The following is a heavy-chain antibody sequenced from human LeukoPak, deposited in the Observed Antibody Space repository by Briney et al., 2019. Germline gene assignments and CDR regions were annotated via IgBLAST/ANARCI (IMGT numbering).Heavy chain of an antibody. D-gene: IGHD3-9*01. Sequence: QASETLSLTCVVSGGSISDTNYWSWVRQSPGKGLEWIGEIFHTGRTNSNPSLKSRATLSVDKSKNQFSLKMNSVTAADTAMYYCARANFDTLTGWGHFDSWGQGTLVTVSS. CDR2: IFHTGRT. CDR3: ARANFDTLTGWGHFDS. V-gene: IGHV4-4*02. CDR1: GGSISDTNY. J-gene: IGHJ4*02.